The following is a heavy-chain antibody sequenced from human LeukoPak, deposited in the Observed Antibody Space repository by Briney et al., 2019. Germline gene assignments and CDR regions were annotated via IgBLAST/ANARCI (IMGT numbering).Heavy chain of an antibody. D-gene: IGHD3-9*01. V-gene: IGHV1-2*02. Sequence: GASVKVSCKASGYTFTGYYMHWVRQAPGQGLEWMGWINPNSGGTNYAQKFQGRVTMTRDTSISTAYMELSRLRSDDTAVYYCARQYDILSGYWTYYFDYWGQGTLVTVSS. CDR2: INPNSGGT. CDR3: ARQYDILSGYWTYYFDY. J-gene: IGHJ4*02. CDR1: GYTFTGYY.